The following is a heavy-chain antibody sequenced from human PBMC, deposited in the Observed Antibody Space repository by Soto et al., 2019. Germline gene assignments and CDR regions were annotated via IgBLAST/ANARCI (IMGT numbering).Heavy chain of an antibody. Sequence: QVQLVQSGAEVKKPGASVKVSCKASGYTFSGYYMHWVQQAPGQGLEWMGWINTLSGDTSFPQKFQGRLAMTRDTSIDTAFMEVSRLTSDDTAIYYCARSLLKVILPLGYWGQGTLVSVSS. CDR2: INTLSGDT. CDR3: ARSLLKVILPLGY. V-gene: IGHV1-2*02. J-gene: IGHJ4*02. CDR1: GYTFSGYY. D-gene: IGHD3-3*02.